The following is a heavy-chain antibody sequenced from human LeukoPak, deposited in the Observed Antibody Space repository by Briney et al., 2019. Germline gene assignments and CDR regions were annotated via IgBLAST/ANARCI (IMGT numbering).Heavy chain of an antibody. J-gene: IGHJ6*03. CDR2: ISYDGSNK. Sequence: PGRSLRLSCAASGCTFSSYAMHWVRQAPGKGLEWVAVISYDGSNKYYADSVKGRFTISRDNSKNTLYLQMNSLRAEDTAVYYCARTSSGYYSEAVTAFWLYYYYYMDVWGKGTTVTVSS. V-gene: IGHV3-30*01. D-gene: IGHD3-22*01. CDR3: ARTSSGYYSEAVTAFWLYYYYYMDV. CDR1: GCTFSSYA.